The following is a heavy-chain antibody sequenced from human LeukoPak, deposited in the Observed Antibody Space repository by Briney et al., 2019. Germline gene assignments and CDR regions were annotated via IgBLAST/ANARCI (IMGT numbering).Heavy chain of an antibody. Sequence: ASVKVSCTASGYTFTSYAMHWVRQAPGQRLEWMGWINAGIGNTKYSQKFQGRVTITRDTSASTAYMELRSLRSDDTAVYYCARDGADRRYGGSSLDYWGQGTLVTVSS. CDR3: ARDGADRRYGGSSLDY. V-gene: IGHV1-3*01. CDR2: INAGIGNT. J-gene: IGHJ4*02. CDR1: GYTFTSYA. D-gene: IGHD4-23*01.